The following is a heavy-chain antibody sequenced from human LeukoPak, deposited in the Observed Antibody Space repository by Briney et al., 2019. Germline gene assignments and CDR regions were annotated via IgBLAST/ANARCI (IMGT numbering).Heavy chain of an antibody. D-gene: IGHD4-17*01. J-gene: IGHJ4*02. CDR1: CDSIRTNH. CDR2: SSYSGST. Sequence: PSETLSPACSVSCDSIRTNHWSCIRQVPGRGLEWIGYSSYSGSTYYNPSLKSRVTISVDTSKNQFSLKLSSVTAADTAVYYCARHPREDCDYPPEYYFACCSEGTLVTVSS. V-gene: IGHV4-59*08. CDR3: ARHPREDCDYPPEYYFAC.